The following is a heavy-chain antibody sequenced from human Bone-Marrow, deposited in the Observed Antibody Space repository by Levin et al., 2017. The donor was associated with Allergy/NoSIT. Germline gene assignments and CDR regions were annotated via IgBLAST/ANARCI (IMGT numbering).Heavy chain of an antibody. V-gene: IGHV4-39*01. D-gene: IGHD6-19*01. Sequence: SETLSLSCTVSGDSMNSNSYYWGWIRQPPGKGLELIGTVSYSGRTYYNPSLKSRVTISVDTSKKQFSLKVNSVTAADTALYFCARQVGGAVAGNFDYWGQGTLVAVSS. J-gene: IGHJ4*02. CDR1: GDSMNSNSYY. CDR3: ARQVGGAVAGNFDY. CDR2: VSYSGRT.